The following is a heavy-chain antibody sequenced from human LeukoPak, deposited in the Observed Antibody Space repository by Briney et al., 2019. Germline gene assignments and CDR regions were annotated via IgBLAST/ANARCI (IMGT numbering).Heavy chain of an antibody. Sequence: GGSLRLSCAASGFTFSSYWMHWVRQAPGKGLEWVAIISYDGSNEYYADSVKGRFTISRDNSKSTLYIQMNSLRAEDTAVYYCAGSGFFYYFDYWGQGTLVTVSS. V-gene: IGHV3-30*14. CDR3: AGSGFFYYFDY. CDR2: ISYDGSNE. CDR1: GFTFSSYW. D-gene: IGHD3-22*01. J-gene: IGHJ4*02.